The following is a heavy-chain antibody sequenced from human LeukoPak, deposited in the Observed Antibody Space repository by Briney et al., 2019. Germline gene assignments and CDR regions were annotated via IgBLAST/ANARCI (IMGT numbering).Heavy chain of an antibody. V-gene: IGHV5-51*01. D-gene: IGHD1-26*01. J-gene: IGHJ6*03. CDR2: IYPGDSDS. CDR1: GYTFTSYW. CDR3: ARHQEVGAAGYLDV. Sequence: GESLQISCKGSGYTFTSYWIGWVRQMPGKGLEWMGIIYPGDSDSRYSPSFQGQVTISVDKSISTAYLQWSSLKASDTAMYCCARHQEVGAAGYLDVWGKGTAVTVSS.